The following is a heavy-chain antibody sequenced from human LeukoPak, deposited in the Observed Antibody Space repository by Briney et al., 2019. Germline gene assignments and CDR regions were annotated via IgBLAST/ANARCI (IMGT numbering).Heavy chain of an antibody. V-gene: IGHV3-30-3*01. Sequence: GGSLRLSCAASGFTFSSYAMHWVRQAPGKGLEWVAVISYDGSNKYYTDSVKGRFTISRDNSKNTLYLQMNSLRAEDTAVYYCARGLPYCSSTSCYSPGDYWGQGTLVTVSS. D-gene: IGHD2-2*02. J-gene: IGHJ4*02. CDR2: ISYDGSNK. CDR1: GFTFSSYA. CDR3: ARGLPYCSSTSCYSPGDY.